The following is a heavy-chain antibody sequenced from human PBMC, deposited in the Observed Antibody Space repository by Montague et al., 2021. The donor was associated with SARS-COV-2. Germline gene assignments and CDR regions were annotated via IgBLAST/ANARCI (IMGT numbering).Heavy chain of an antibody. CDR2: RLNSSNE. CDR1: GFTVKDYF. J-gene: IGHJ6*02. D-gene: IGHD6-6*01. V-gene: IGHV3-53*01. CDR3: ARDRAYSISSGGGDYYYYYTMDV. Sequence: SLRLSCAASGFTVKDYFLEWVRESRDKGVDRMSTRLNSSNEWNADAVNGRYKNTTDNSKNTLFLQMNSLRADDTAVYYCARDRAYSISSGGGDYYYYYTMDVGGQG.